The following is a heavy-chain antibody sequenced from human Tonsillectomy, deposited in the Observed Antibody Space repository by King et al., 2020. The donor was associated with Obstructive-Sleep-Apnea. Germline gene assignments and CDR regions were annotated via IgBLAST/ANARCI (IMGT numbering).Heavy chain of an antibody. D-gene: IGHD3-10*01. J-gene: IGHJ5*02. V-gene: IGHV4-59*01. CDR2: IYYSGST. CDR1: GGSISSYY. CDR3: AGDQGYFGSGSYRDNWFDP. Sequence: QLQESGPGLVKPPETLSLTCTVSGGSISSYYWNWIRQPPGKGLEWIGYIYYSGSTNYNPSLESRVNISIDTSKNQFSLRLSPVTAADPAVYYCAGDQGYFGSGSYRDNWFDPWGQGTLVTVSS.